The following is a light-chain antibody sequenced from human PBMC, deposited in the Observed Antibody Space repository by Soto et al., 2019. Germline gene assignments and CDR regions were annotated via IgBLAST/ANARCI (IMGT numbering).Light chain of an antibody. CDR2: LGS. CDR3: MQVLQSPRT. J-gene: IGKJ2*01. Sequence: DIVMTQSPLSLPVTPGEPASISCRSSQSLLHSNGYNYLDWYLQKPGESPQLLIYLGSNRASGVPARFGGSGSGTNFTLKISRVEAEDVGVYYCMQVLQSPRTFGQGTKLEIK. V-gene: IGKV2-28*01. CDR1: QSLLHSNGYNY.